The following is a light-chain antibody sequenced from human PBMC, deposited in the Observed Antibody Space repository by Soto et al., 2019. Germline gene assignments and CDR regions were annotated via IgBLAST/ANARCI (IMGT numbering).Light chain of an antibody. Sequence: DIQMTQSPSSLSASVVDRVTITCRASQSISSYLNWYQQKPGKAPKLLIYAASSLQSGVPSRFSGSGSGTDFTLTISRLHPDDFATYYCQQYNTYPWTFGQGTKV. CDR2: AAS. CDR3: QQYNTYPWT. V-gene: IGKV1-39*01. J-gene: IGKJ1*01. CDR1: QSISSY.